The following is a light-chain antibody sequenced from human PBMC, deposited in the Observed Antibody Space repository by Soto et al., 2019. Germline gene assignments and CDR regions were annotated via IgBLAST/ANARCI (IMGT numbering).Light chain of an antibody. CDR1: SSDIGAYKF. J-gene: IGLJ2*01. Sequence: QSALTQPPSASWSPGQSVAISCTGTSSDIGAYKFVSWYQQHPGKAPKLIIYEVSIRPSGVPDRFSGSKSGNTASLTVSGLVAEDEADYYCSLYAGSNNVVFGGGTKLTVL. CDR3: SLYAGSNNVV. V-gene: IGLV2-8*01. CDR2: EVS.